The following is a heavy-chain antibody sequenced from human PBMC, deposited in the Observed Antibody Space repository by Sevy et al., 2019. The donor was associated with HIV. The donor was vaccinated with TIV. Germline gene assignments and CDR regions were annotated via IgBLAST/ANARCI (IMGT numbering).Heavy chain of an antibody. Sequence: ASVKVSCKVSGYTLTELSMHWVRQAPGKGLEWMGGFDPEDGETIYAQKFQGRVTMTEDTSTDTAYMDLSSLRSEDTAVYYCASTLRITMIVVVTEEYAFDIWGQGTMVTVSS. CDR2: FDPEDGET. V-gene: IGHV1-24*01. J-gene: IGHJ3*02. D-gene: IGHD3-22*01. CDR3: ASTLRITMIVVVTEEYAFDI. CDR1: GYTLTELS.